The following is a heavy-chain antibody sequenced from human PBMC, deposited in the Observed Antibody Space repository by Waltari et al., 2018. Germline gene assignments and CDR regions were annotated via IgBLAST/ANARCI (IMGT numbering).Heavy chain of an antibody. CDR2: MSYSGAT. Sequence: QLQLQESGPGLVQPSDTLSITCSVSGVSITSNRHYWGWIRQPPGQGLEWIGTMSYSGATYSSPSLKSRVTISRDTSKNQLSLKLGSVTAADTAVYYCATYIGASVGTAAFDVWGQGTMVT. J-gene: IGHJ3*01. D-gene: IGHD5-12*01. V-gene: IGHV4-39*01. CDR1: GVSITSNRHY. CDR3: ATYIGASVGTAAFDV.